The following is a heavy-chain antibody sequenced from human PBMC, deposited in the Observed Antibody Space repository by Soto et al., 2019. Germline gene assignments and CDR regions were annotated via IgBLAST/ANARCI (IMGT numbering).Heavy chain of an antibody. D-gene: IGHD3-10*01. Sequence: SETLSLTCTVSGGSISSYYWSWIRQPPGKGLEWIGYIYYSGSTNYNPSLKSRVTISVDTSKNQFSLKLSSVTAADTAVYYCASQLLWFGEPHDYFDYWGQGTLVTVSS. CDR3: ASQLLWFGEPHDYFDY. CDR1: GGSISSYY. V-gene: IGHV4-59*01. CDR2: IYYSGST. J-gene: IGHJ4*02.